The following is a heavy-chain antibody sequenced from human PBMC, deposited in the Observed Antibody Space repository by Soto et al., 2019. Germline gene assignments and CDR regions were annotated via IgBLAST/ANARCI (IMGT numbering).Heavy chain of an antibody. J-gene: IGHJ4*02. CDR1: GGSISSYD. D-gene: IGHD4-17*01. V-gene: IGHV4-59*01. Sequence: LETLCVTCTVSGGSISSYDWSWIRQPPGKGLEWIGYIYYSGGTNYNPSLKSRVTISVDTSKNQFSLKLSSVTAADTAVYYCARGITVNTQMYYFEYWGQGTLVTLSS. CDR2: IYYSGGT. CDR3: ARGITVNTQMYYFEY.